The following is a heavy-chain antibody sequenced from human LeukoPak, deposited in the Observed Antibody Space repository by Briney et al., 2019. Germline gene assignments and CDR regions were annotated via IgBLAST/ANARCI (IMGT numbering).Heavy chain of an antibody. V-gene: IGHV3-74*03. CDR3: ARVPPEWELAPDY. CDR2: INSDGSST. Sequence: GGSLRLSCAASGFTFSSYWMHWVRQAPGKGLVWVSRINSDGSSTTYADSVKGRFTISRDNARNTLYLQMNSLRAEDTAVYYCARVPPEWELAPDYWGQGTLVTVSS. D-gene: IGHD1-26*01. CDR1: GFTFSSYW. J-gene: IGHJ4*02.